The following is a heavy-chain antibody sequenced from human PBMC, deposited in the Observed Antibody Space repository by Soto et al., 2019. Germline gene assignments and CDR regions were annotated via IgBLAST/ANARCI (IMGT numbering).Heavy chain of an antibody. J-gene: IGHJ6*02. CDR1: GFTFSSYG. D-gene: IGHD3-22*01. V-gene: IGHV3-33*01. CDR3: ARDPLGYYDSSGYYYDYYYYGMDV. CDR2: IWYDGSNK. Sequence: GGSLRLSCAASGFTFSSYGMHWVRQAPGKGLEWVAVIWYDGSNKYYADSVKGRFTIPRDNSKNTLYLQMNSLRAEDTAVYYCARDPLGYYDSSGYYYDYYYYGMDVWGQGTTVTVSS.